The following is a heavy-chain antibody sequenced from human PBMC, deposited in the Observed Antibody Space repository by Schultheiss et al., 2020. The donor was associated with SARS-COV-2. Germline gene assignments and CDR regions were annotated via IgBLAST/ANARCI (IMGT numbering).Heavy chain of an antibody. CDR1: GGSFSGYY. V-gene: IGHV4-34*01. Sequence: SETLSLTCAVYGGSFSGYYWSWIRQPPGKGLEWIGEINHSGSTNYNPSLKSRVTISVDKSKTQFSLNVNSVTAADTAVYYCASSSYYNYMEVWGQGTTVTVSS. J-gene: IGHJ6*02. CDR3: ASSSYYNYMEV. CDR2: INHSGST.